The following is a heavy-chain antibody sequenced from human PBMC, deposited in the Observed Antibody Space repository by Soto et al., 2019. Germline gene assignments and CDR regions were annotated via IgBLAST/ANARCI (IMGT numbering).Heavy chain of an antibody. CDR1: GYTFTSYG. Sequence: GASVKVSCKASGYTFTSYGISWVRQAPGQGLEWMGWISAYNGNTNYAQKLQGRVTMTTDTSTSTAYMELRSLRSDDTAVYYCARRSYNVDIVATAHAAYGMDVWGQGTTVTVSS. V-gene: IGHV1-18*01. CDR3: ARRSYNVDIVATAHAAYGMDV. CDR2: ISAYNGNT. J-gene: IGHJ6*02. D-gene: IGHD5-12*01.